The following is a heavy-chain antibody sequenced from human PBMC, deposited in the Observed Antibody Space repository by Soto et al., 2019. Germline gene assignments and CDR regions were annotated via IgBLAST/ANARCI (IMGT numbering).Heavy chain of an antibody. CDR2: IYHSGST. CDR3: ARVPDY. Sequence: SETLSLTCAVSGGSISSGGYSWSWIRQPPGKGLEWIGYIYHSGSTYYNPSLKSRVTISVDRSKNQFSLKLSSVTAADTAVYYRARVPDYWGQGTLVTVS. V-gene: IGHV4-30-2*01. J-gene: IGHJ4*02. CDR1: GGSISSGGYS.